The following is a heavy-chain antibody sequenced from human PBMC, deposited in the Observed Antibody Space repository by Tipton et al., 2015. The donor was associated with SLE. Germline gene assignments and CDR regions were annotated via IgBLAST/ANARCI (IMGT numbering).Heavy chain of an antibody. CDR2: IYYSGST. J-gene: IGHJ2*01. CDR3: ARGGIAAAGRRFWYFDL. V-gene: IGHV4-61*01. Sequence: TLSLTCTVSGGSVSSGSYYWSWIRQPPGKGLEWIGYIYYSGSTNYNPSLKSRVTISVDTSKNQFSLKLSSVTAADTAVYYCARGGIAAAGRRFWYFDLWGRGTLVTVSS. CDR1: GGSVSSGSYY. D-gene: IGHD6-13*01.